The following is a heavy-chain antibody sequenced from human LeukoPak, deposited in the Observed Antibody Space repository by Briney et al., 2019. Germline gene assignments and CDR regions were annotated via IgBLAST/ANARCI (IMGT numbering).Heavy chain of an antibody. D-gene: IGHD1-20*01. CDR1: GYTFTGFY. Sequence: VASVKVSCKASGYTFTGFYMHWVRQAPGQGLEWMGWINPDSGGTNHAQKFQGRVTMTRDTSISTAYMELSSLRSGDTALYYCARQTWRFVNNRKDDYYGMDVWGQGTTVTVSS. CDR2: INPDSGGT. V-gene: IGHV1-2*02. CDR3: ARQTWRFVNNRKDDYYGMDV. J-gene: IGHJ6*02.